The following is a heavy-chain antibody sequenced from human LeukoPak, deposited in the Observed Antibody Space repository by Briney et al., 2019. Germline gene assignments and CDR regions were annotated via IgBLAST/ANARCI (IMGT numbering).Heavy chain of an antibody. CDR3: AREIGYCSGGSCYHNWFDP. V-gene: IGHV4-4*07. CDR1: GGSLSSYY. Sequence: SETLSLTCTASGGSLSSYYWSWIRQPAGKGLEWIGRIYTSGSTNYNPSLKSRVTMSVDTSKNQFSLKLSSVTAADTAVYYCAREIGYCSGGSCYHNWFDPWGQGTLVTVSS. CDR2: IYTSGST. J-gene: IGHJ5*02. D-gene: IGHD2-15*01.